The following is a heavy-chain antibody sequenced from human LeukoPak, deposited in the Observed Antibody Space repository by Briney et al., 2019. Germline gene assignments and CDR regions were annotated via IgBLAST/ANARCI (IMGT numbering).Heavy chain of an antibody. Sequence: ASVKVSCKACGGTFSSYAISWVRQAPGQGLEWMGGIIPIFGTANYAQKFQGRVTITTDESTSTAYMELSSLRSEDTAVYYCAREGGSGSYNFDYWGQGTLVTVSS. J-gene: IGHJ4*02. V-gene: IGHV1-69*05. CDR1: GGTFSSYA. D-gene: IGHD3-10*01. CDR2: IIPIFGTA. CDR3: AREGGSGSYNFDY.